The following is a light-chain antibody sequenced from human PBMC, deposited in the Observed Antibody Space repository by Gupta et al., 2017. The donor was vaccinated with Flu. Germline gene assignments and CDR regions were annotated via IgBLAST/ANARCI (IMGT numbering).Light chain of an antibody. CDR2: EVR. J-gene: IGLJ3*02. V-gene: IGLV2-18*02. CDR3: SSYTNDDTWV. Sequence: SSDVGIHNRVSWYQQPPGTAPKLIISEVRSRPSGVPDRLSGSKSGNTASLTISGLQAEDEADYYCSSYTNDDTWVFGGGTKLTVL. CDR1: SSDVGIHNR.